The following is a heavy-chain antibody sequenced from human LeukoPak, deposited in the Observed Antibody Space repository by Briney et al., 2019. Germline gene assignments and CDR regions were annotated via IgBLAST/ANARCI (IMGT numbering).Heavy chain of an antibody. CDR1: GFTFGDYA. V-gene: IGHV3-49*04. CDR3: TRGRGHYDFWSGYLTYPDY. Sequence: GGSLRLSCTASGFTFGDYAMSWVRQAPGKGLEWVGFIRSKAYGGTTEYAASVKGRFTISRDDSKSIAYLQMNSLKTEDTAVYYCTRGRGHYDFWSGYLTYPDYWGQGTLVTVSS. D-gene: IGHD3-3*01. CDR2: IRSKAYGGTT. J-gene: IGHJ4*02.